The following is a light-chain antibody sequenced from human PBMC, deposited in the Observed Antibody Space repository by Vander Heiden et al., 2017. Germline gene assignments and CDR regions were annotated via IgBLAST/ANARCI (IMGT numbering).Light chain of an antibody. J-gene: IGKJ1*01. CDR1: QSISSY. Sequence: DITMTQSPSSLSASVVDRVTITCRASQSISSYLNWYQQKPGKAPKLLIYAASSLQSGVPSRFSGSGSGTDFTLTISSRQPEDLATYYCQQSYSTPRTFGQGTKVEIK. CDR2: AAS. V-gene: IGKV1-39*01. CDR3: QQSYSTPRT.